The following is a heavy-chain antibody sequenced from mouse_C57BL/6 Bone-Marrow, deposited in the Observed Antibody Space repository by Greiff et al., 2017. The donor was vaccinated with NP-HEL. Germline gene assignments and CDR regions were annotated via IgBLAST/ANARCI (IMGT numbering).Heavy chain of an antibody. CDR2: IDPETGGT. D-gene: IGHD3-2*02. V-gene: IGHV1-15*01. CDR1: GYTFTDYE. CDR3: TRSPLRGFDY. J-gene: IGHJ2*01. Sequence: VQLQQSGAELVRPGASVTLSCKASGYTFTDYEMHWVKQTPVHGLEWIGAIDPETGGTAYNQKFKGKAILTADKSSSTAYMELRSLTSEDSAVYYCTRSPLRGFDYWGQGTTLTVSS.